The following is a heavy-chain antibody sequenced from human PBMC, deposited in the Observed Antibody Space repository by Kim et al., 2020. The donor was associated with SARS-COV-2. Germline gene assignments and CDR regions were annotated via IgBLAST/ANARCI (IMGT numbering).Heavy chain of an antibody. Sequence: PVKGRFTITRNNAKNSRYLQMNSLRAEDTAVYYCARDQGSSTWYYYDGMDVWGQGTTVTVSS. J-gene: IGHJ6*02. CDR3: ARDQGSSTWYYYDGMDV. D-gene: IGHD6-13*01. V-gene: IGHV3-11*04.